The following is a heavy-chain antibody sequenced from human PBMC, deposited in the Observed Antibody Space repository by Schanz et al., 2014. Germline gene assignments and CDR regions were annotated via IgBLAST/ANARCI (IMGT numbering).Heavy chain of an antibody. Sequence: EVQLVESGGGLIQPGVSLRLSCAASGFSVSSNYMTWVRRAPGMGLEWVSLIYSSGSTDYGDSVKGRFTISRDNSKNTVNLQMNSLRAEDTAVYYCARLSSTSWKLLSYAMDVWGQGTTVTVSS. V-gene: IGHV3-53*01. CDR3: ARLSSTSWKLLSYAMDV. CDR1: GFSVSSNY. CDR2: IYSSGST. J-gene: IGHJ6*02. D-gene: IGHD6-13*01.